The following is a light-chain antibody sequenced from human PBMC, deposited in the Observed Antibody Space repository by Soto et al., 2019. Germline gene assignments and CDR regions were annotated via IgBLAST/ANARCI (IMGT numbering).Light chain of an antibody. CDR2: WAS. Sequence: DIVMTQSPDSLAVSLGERATINCKSSQSVLYTSYNKNLLAWYQQKPGQPPKLLIYWASTRESGVPDRFSGSGSGTDFTLTISSLQAGDVAVYYCQKYSDSPPLFTFGPGTKVNI. CDR3: QKYSDSPPLFT. V-gene: IGKV4-1*01. J-gene: IGKJ3*01. CDR1: QSVLYTSYNKNL.